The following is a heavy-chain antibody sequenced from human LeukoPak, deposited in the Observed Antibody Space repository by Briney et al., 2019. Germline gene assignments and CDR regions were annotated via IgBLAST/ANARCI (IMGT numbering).Heavy chain of an antibody. D-gene: IGHD7-27*01. CDR1: GDSVSSNSAA. V-gene: IGHV6-1*01. CDR3: ARDATGDLEFDY. Sequence: SQTLSLTCAISGDSVSSNSAAWNWIRQSPSRGLEWLGRTFYRSKWSNNYAVSVKSRITINPDASKNQFSLQLDSVTPEDTAMYYCARDATGDLEFDYWGQGTLVTVSS. CDR2: TFYRSKWSN. J-gene: IGHJ4*02.